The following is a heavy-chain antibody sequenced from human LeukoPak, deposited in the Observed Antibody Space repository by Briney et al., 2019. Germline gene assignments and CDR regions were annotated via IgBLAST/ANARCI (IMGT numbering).Heavy chain of an antibody. Sequence: GGSLRLSCAASGFTFSSYSMNWVRQAPGKGLEWVSYISSSSSTIYYADSVKGRFTISRDNAKNSLYLQMNSLRAEDTAVYYCAKGGGKYQLLPFDYWGQGTLVTVSS. D-gene: IGHD2-2*01. CDR1: GFTFSSYS. CDR2: ISSSSSTI. V-gene: IGHV3-48*04. J-gene: IGHJ4*02. CDR3: AKGGGKYQLLPFDY.